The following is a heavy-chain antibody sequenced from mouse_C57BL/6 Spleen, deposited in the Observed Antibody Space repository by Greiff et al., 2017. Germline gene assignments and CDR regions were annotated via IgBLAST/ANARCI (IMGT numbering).Heavy chain of an antibody. Sequence: EVKVVESGGGLVQPGGSLSLSCAASGFTFTDYYMSWVRQPPGKALEWLGFIRNKANGYTTEYSASVKGRFTISRANSQSLLYLQMNAPRASDSSTFYCGRYGSSSSYGAMDYWGQGTSVTVSA. J-gene: IGHJ4*01. V-gene: IGHV7-3*01. CDR1: GFTFTDYY. D-gene: IGHD3-1*01. CDR2: IRNKANGYTT. CDR3: GRYGSSSSYGAMDY.